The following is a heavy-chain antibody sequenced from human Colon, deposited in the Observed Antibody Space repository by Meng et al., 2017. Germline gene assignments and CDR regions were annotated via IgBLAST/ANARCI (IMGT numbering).Heavy chain of an antibody. CDR3: ARHGGWHFDY. D-gene: IGHD6-19*01. Sequence: QVMLQESGPGLVEPSGTLSLTCAVSGGSISSCNYWSWVRQPPGKGLEWIGQIYLSGSPSYNPSLESRVTISVDKSKNQLSLRLTSVTAADTAIYYCARHGGWHFDYWGQGTLVTASS. V-gene: IGHV4-4*02. CDR2: IYLSGSP. CDR1: GGSISSCNY. J-gene: IGHJ4*02.